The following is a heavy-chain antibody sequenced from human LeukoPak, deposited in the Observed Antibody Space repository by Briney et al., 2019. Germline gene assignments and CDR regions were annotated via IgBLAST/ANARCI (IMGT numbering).Heavy chain of an antibody. CDR2: IYYSGST. D-gene: IGHD6-13*01. CDR1: GGSISSYY. V-gene: IGHV4-59*08. CDR3: ARHISGSSWYYFDY. Sequence: SETLSLTCIVSGGSISSYYWSWIRQPPGQGLEWIGYIYYSGSTNYNPSPKSRVTISVDTSKNQFSLKLSSVTAADTAVYYCARHISGSSWYYFDYWGQGTLLTVSS. J-gene: IGHJ4*02.